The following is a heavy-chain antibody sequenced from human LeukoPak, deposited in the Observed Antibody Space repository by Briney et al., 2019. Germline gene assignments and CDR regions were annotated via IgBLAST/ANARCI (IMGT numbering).Heavy chain of an antibody. V-gene: IGHV3-48*04. Sequence: PGGSLRLSCAASGFTFSSYSMNWVRQAPGKGLEWVSYISSSGSTIYYADSVKGRFTISRDNAKNSLYLQMNSLRAEDTAVYYCVRDDDRPDNGLDYWGQGTLVTVSS. CDR2: ISSSGSTI. J-gene: IGHJ4*02. D-gene: IGHD3-22*01. CDR3: VRDDDRPDNGLDY. CDR1: GFTFSSYS.